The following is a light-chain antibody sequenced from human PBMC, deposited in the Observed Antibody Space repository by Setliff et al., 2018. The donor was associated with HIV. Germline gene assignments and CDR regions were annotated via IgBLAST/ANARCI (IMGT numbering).Light chain of an antibody. CDR1: SSDVGGYNY. CDR2: EVS. J-gene: IGLJ3*02. V-gene: IGLV2-14*01. Sequence: QSVLSQPASVSGSPGQSITISCTGTSSDVGGYNYVSWYQQHPGKAPKLMIYEVSKRPSGVSYRISGSKSGNTASLTISGLQAEDEADYYCISYPTGSTLGVMFGGGTKVTVL. CDR3: ISYPTGSTLGVM.